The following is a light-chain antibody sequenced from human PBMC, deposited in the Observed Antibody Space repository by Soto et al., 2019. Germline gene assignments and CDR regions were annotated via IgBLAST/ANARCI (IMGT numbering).Light chain of an antibody. CDR2: EVS. Sequence: QSALTQPASVSGSPGQSITISCTGTSSDVGGYNYVSWYQQHPGKAPKLMIYEVSNRPSGVSNRFSGSKSGNTASLTISGLQAEDEADYYCSPYTSRSTVVFGGGTQLTVL. J-gene: IGLJ2*01. V-gene: IGLV2-14*01. CDR3: SPYTSRSTVV. CDR1: SSDVGGYNY.